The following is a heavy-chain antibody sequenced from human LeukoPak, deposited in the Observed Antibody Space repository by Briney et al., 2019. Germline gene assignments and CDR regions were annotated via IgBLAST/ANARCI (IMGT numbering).Heavy chain of an antibody. J-gene: IGHJ5*02. Sequence: KPGGSLRLSCAASGFIFSDYATSWVRQVPGKGLEWVLGINNGGDRTDYADSVKGRFTISRDNSNNTVYLQMNSLRAEDTAVYFCTKGRGSGSYFGIDPWGQGTLVTVSS. CDR3: TKGRGSGSYFGIDP. D-gene: IGHD3-10*01. V-gene: IGHV3-23*01. CDR2: INNGGDRT. CDR1: GFIFSDYA.